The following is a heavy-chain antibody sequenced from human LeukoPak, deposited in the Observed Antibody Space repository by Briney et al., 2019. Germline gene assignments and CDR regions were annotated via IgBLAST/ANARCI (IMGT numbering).Heavy chain of an antibody. D-gene: IGHD3-22*01. CDR2: ISSSCSTI. CDR1: GFTFSSYS. V-gene: IGHV3-48*01. J-gene: IGHJ3*02. Sequence: GGSLRLSCAASGFTFSSYSMNWVRQAPGKGLEWVSYISSSCSTIYYADSVKGRFTISRDNAKNSLYLQMNSLRAEDTAVYYCARGWYYDSSGDAFDIWGQGTMVTVSS. CDR3: ARGWYYDSSGDAFDI.